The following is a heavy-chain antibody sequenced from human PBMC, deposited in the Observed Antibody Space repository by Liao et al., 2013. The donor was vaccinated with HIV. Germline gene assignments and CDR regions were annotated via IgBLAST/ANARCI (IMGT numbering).Heavy chain of an antibody. J-gene: IGHJ4*02. CDR2: IHYRGFH. CDR3: VRERQCDSVGCYLGEFDY. D-gene: IGHD2-15*01. CDR1: GDSVNNTNYY. Sequence: QLQLQDSGPGLVKPSGTLSLTCTVSGDSVNNTNYYWGWIRQSPGKGLEWIGSIHYRGFHYYNPSLASRVTISVDTSNNQFSLKMNSVTAADTAVYYCVRERQCDSVGCYLGEFDYWGQGTQVTVSS. V-gene: IGHV4-39*07.